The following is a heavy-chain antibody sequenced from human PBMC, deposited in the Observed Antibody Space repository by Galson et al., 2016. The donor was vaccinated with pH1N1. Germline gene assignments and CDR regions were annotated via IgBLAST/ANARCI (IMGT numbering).Heavy chain of an antibody. J-gene: IGHJ4*02. CDR1: GFTFNKYG. V-gene: IGHV3-30*18. Sequence: SLRLSCAASGFTFNKYGMHWVRQAPGKGLEWVAVISYDGSNKYYADSVKGRFTISRDDSKNMLYLQMNSLIAEDTAVYYCAKVVRGSSWPSFDYWGQGTLVTVSS. D-gene: IGHD6-13*01. CDR2: ISYDGSNK. CDR3: AKVVRGSSWPSFDY.